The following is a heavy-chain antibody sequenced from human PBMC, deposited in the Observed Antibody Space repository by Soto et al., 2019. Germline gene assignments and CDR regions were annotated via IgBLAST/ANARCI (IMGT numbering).Heavy chain of an antibody. V-gene: IGHV3-23*01. CDR2: ISGSGEST. J-gene: IGHJ4*02. CDR1: GFTFSSCA. Sequence: GGSLRLSCAASGFTFSSCAMNWVRQAPGKGLEWVSTISGSGESTYYADSVKGRFTISRDNSKSTLYLQMNSPRAEDTAVYYCPTPRWNYDSFEFWGQGALVTVSS. CDR3: PTPRWNYDSFEF. D-gene: IGHD1-7*01.